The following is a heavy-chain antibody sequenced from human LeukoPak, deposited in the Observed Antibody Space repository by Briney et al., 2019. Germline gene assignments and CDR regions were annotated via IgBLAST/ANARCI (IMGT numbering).Heavy chain of an antibody. J-gene: IGHJ6*03. CDR2: IYSVGST. V-gene: IGHV3-53*01. CDR1: GFTVSNNY. CDR3: AKPRIAAAGTYYYYMDV. Sequence: GGSLRLSCAASGFTVSNNYMSWVRQPPGKGLEWVSVIYSVGSTYYADSVKGRFTISRDNSKNTLYLQMNSLRAEDTAVYYCAKPRIAAAGTYYYYMDVWGKGTTVTVSS. D-gene: IGHD6-13*01.